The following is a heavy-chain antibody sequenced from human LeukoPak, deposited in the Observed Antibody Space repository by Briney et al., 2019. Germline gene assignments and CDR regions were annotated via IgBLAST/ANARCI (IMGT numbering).Heavy chain of an antibody. J-gene: IGHJ4*02. D-gene: IGHD4-17*01. Sequence: SGGSLRLSCAACGFTFSSYEMNWVRQAPGKGLEWVSYISSSGSTIYYADSVKGRFTISRDNAKNSLYLQMNSLRAEDTAVYYCARGGGLRRTFDYWGQGTLVTVSS. CDR1: GFTFSSYE. V-gene: IGHV3-48*03. CDR3: ARGGGLRRTFDY. CDR2: ISSSGSTI.